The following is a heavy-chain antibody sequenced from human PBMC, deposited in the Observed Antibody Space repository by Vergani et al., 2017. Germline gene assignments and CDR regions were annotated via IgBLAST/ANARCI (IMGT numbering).Heavy chain of an antibody. CDR2: IYTSGAT. CDR3: ARVSFEGGNLYYYYGMDV. Sequence: QVQLQESGPGLVKPSQTLSLTCTVSGGSFSTGGQSWTWLRQSAGKGLEWIGRIYTSGATNYNPSLRSRAIMSVDASKKQFSLKLSSVTAADTAVYYCARVSFEGGNLYYYYGMDVWGQGTTVTVSS. J-gene: IGHJ6*02. V-gene: IGHV4-61*02. CDR1: GGSFSTGGQS. D-gene: IGHD4-23*01.